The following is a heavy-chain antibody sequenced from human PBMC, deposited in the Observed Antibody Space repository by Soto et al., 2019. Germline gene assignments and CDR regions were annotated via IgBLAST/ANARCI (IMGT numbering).Heavy chain of an antibody. D-gene: IGHD2-15*01. CDR1: GFTFDDYA. CDR2: ISWNSGSI. V-gene: IGHV3-9*01. CDR3: AKDGYCSGGSCYSLWYFEL. J-gene: IGHJ2*01. Sequence: EVQLVESGGGLVQHGRSRRLSCAASGFTFDDYAMHWVRQAPGKGLEWVSGISWNSGSIGDADSVKGRFTISRDNAKNSLYLQLNSLRAEDTALYYCAKDGYCSGGSCYSLWYFELWGRGRLVTVSS.